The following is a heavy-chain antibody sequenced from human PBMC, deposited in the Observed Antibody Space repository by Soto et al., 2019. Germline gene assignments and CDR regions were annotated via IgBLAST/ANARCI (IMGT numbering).Heavy chain of an antibody. D-gene: IGHD3-3*01. CDR3: ARASASITIFGVVRAGAFDI. CDR2: ISSSGSTI. J-gene: IGHJ3*02. CDR1: GFTFSSYE. Sequence: EVQLVESGGGLVQPGGSLRLSCAASGFTFSSYEMNWVRQAPGKGLEWVSYISSSGSTIYYADSVKGRFTISRDNDKNSLYLQMNSLRAEDTAVYYCARASASITIFGVVRAGAFDIWGQGTMVTVSS. V-gene: IGHV3-48*03.